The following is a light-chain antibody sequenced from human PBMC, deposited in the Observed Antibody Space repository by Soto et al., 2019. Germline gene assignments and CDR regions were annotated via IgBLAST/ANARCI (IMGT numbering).Light chain of an antibody. Sequence: DIVMTQSPLSLPVTPGEPSSISCRSSQSLLHSNGYYYLDWYLQKPGQSPQLLIYLGSNRASGVPDRFSGSGSGTDFTLKISRVEAEDVGVYYCMQALQTRTFGQGTKVDTK. CDR3: MQALQTRT. CDR2: LGS. J-gene: IGKJ1*01. CDR1: QSLLHSNGYYY. V-gene: IGKV2-28*01.